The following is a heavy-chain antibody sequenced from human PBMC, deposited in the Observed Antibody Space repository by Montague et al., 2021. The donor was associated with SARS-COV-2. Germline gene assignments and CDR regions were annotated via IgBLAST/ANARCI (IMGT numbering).Heavy chain of an antibody. J-gene: IGHJ4*02. CDR2: IYTSGST. CDR3: ARAVYTGGWYGVNYFDY. D-gene: IGHD6-19*01. CDR1: GGSISSGSYY. V-gene: IGHV4-61*02. Sequence: TLSLTCTVSGGSISSGSYYWSWLRQPAGKGLEWIGRIYTSGSTNYNPSLKSRVTISIDTSKKQFSLKVSSVTAAATAVYYCARAVYTGGWYGVNYFDYWGQGTLVTVSS.